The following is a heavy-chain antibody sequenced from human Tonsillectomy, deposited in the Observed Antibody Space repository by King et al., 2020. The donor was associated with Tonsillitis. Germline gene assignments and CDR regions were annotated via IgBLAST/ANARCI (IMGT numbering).Heavy chain of an antibody. D-gene: IGHD5-12*01. Sequence: VQLQESGPGLVKPSETLSLTCAVSGYSISSGYYWGWIRQPPGKGLEWIGSIYHSGSTYYIPSLKSRVTISVDTSKNQFSLKLSPVTAADTAVYYCARDGVPSGYFDAFNIWGQGTVVTVSS. CDR3: ARDGVPSGYFDAFNI. CDR1: GYSISSGYY. V-gene: IGHV4-38-2*02. CDR2: IYHSGST. J-gene: IGHJ3*02.